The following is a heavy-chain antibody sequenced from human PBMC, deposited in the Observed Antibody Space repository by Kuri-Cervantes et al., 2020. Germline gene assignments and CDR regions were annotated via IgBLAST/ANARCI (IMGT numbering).Heavy chain of an antibody. CDR1: GGTFSSYA. Sequence: SVKVSCKASGGTFSSYAISWVRQAPGQGLEWMGGIIPIFGTANYAQKFQGRVTITADESTSTAYMELSSLRSEDTAVYCCARDRGCSSTSCYELVGDWGQGTLVTVSS. D-gene: IGHD2-2*01. J-gene: IGHJ4*02. CDR2: IIPIFGTA. V-gene: IGHV1-69*13. CDR3: ARDRGCSSTSCYELVGD.